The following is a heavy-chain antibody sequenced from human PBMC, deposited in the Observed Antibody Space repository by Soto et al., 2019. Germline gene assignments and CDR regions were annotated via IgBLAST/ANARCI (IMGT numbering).Heavy chain of an antibody. V-gene: IGHV1-18*01. D-gene: IGHD2-15*01. Sequence: QVQLVQSGAEVKKPGASVKVSCKASGYTFTSYGISWVRQAPGQGLEWMGWISAYNGNTNYAQKLQCRDTMTTDTSTSTAYMELRSLRSDDTAVYYCERETCSGGSCDPKGCDPWGQGTIVTVSS. CDR3: ERETCSGGSCDPKGCDP. CDR1: GYTFTSYG. CDR2: ISAYNGNT. J-gene: IGHJ5*02.